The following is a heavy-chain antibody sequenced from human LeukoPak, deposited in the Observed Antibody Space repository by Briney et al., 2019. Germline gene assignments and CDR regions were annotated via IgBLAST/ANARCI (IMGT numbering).Heavy chain of an antibody. CDR3: TRTLDY. J-gene: IGHJ4*02. Sequence: PGGSLRLSCAASGFTFSNYWMHWVHQAPGKGLVWVSRITSDGTSTSYADSVMGRFTISRDNAKNTLYLQMNSLRVDDTAVYYRTRTLDYWGQGTLVTVSS. V-gene: IGHV3-74*01. CDR2: ITSDGTST. CDR1: GFTFSNYW.